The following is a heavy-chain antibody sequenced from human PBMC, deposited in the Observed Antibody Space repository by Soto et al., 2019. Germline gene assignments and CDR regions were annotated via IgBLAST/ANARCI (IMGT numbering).Heavy chain of an antibody. D-gene: IGHD7-27*01. V-gene: IGHV3-23*01. CDR2: IDDSGGST. Sequence: EVLLLESGGGLVQPGGSLRLSCAASGFTFSRYAMTWVRQAPGKGLEWVSAIDDSGGSTYYADSVKGRFTVSRDNSKNTLDLQMNSLRDEDTAVYYCAKARPTGDHWGQGTLVTVSS. J-gene: IGHJ1*01. CDR1: GFTFSRYA. CDR3: AKARPTGDH.